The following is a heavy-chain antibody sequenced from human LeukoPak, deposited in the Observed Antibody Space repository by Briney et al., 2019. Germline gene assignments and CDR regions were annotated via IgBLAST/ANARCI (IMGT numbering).Heavy chain of an antibody. CDR2: ISYDGSNK. J-gene: IGHJ6*02. CDR1: GFTFSSYG. CDR3: AKVMVRGYYYYGMDV. D-gene: IGHD3-10*01. V-gene: IGHV3-30*18. Sequence: GGSLRLSCAASGFTFSSYGMHWVRQAPGKGLEWVAVISYDGSNKYYADSVKGRFTISRDNSKNTLYLQMNSLRAEDMAVYYCAKVMVRGYYYYGMDVWGQGTTVTVSS.